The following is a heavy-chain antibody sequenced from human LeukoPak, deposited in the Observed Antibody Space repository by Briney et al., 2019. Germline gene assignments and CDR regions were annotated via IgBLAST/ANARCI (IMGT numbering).Heavy chain of an antibody. D-gene: IGHD1-26*01. CDR3: ASSIVGATTRGSLRYYYYMDV. CDR1: GGSISSSSYY. CDR2: IYYSGST. V-gene: IGHV4-39*07. Sequence: PSETLSLTCTVSGGSISSSSYYWGWIRQPPGKGLEWIGSIYYSGSTYYNPSLKSRVTISVDTSKNQFSLKLSSVTAADTAVYYCASSIVGATTRGSLRYYYYMDVWGKGTTVTVSS. J-gene: IGHJ6*03.